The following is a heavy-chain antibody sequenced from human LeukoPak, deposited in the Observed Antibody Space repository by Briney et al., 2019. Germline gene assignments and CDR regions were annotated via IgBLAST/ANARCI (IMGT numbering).Heavy chain of an antibody. D-gene: IGHD1-26*01. J-gene: IGHJ4*02. V-gene: IGHV3-23*01. CDR2: ISGTGGST. Sequence: GGSLRLSCAASGLTFSSYAMSWVRQAPGKGLEWVSAISGTGGSTYYTDSVKGRFTISRDNSKNTLYLQMNSLGAEDTAVYYCARSVGDTDYWGQGTLVTVSS. CDR3: ARSVGDTDY. CDR1: GLTFSSYA.